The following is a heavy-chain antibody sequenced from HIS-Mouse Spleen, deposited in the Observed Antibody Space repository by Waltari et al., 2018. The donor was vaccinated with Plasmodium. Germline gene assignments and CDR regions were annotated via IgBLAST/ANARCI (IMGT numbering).Heavy chain of an antibody. V-gene: IGHV1-18*01. Sequence: QVQLVQSGAEVKKPGASVKVSCKASGYTFTSYGISWVRKAPGQGLDWMGWISAKNGNTNYAQKLKGRVTMTTDTSTSTAYRELRSRRSDDTAVYYCARLLPWVHGHFDYWGQGTLVTVSS. D-gene: IGHD1-26*01. J-gene: IGHJ4*02. CDR2: ISAKNGNT. CDR3: ARLLPWVHGHFDY. CDR1: GYTFTSYG.